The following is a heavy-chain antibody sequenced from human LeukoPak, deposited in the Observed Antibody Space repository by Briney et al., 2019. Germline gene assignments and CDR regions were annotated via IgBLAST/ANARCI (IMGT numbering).Heavy chain of an antibody. J-gene: IGHJ5*02. Sequence: GGSLRLSCSASGFTFSHYWMTWVRQSSGKGLELVANIKHDGSESYYLDSVKGRFTTSRDNDKNSMYLQMNSLRVEDTAVYYCVRDMATGRFDPWGQGTRVTVSS. D-gene: IGHD5-24*01. CDR2: IKHDGSES. V-gene: IGHV3-7*01. CDR1: GFTFSHYW. CDR3: VRDMATGRFDP.